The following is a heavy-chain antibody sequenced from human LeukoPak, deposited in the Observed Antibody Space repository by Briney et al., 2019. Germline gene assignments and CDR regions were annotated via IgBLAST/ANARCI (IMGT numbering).Heavy chain of an antibody. CDR2: ISSGSVTI. V-gene: IGHV3-48*01. Sequence: GGSLRLSCAASGFIFSSYSMNWVRQAPGKGLEWLSFISSGSVTIYYTDSVKGRFTISRDNAKNSLYLQMNSLRAEDTAVYYCARLGDSSSWFRFNDYWGQGTLVTVSS. CDR3: ARLGDSSSWFRFNDY. CDR1: GFIFSSYS. D-gene: IGHD6-13*01. J-gene: IGHJ4*02.